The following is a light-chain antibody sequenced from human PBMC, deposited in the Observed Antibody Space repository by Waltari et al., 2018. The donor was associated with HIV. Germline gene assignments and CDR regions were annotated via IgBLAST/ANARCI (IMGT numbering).Light chain of an antibody. CDR1: PSNIGERN. CDR3: SVWDVSLSNWV. CDR2: SNK. Sequence: QSVVTQPPSVSQTAGQTVIISCSGSPSNIGERNVNWYQKLPETAPKLIIYSNKERPTGVPDRFSGSKSGTSASLAITGLLSEDEAEYYCSVWDVSLSNWVFGGGTKLTVL. J-gene: IGLJ3*02. V-gene: IGLV1-44*01.